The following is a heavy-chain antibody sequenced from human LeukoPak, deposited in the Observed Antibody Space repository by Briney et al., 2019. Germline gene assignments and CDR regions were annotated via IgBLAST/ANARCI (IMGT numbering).Heavy chain of an antibody. J-gene: IGHJ5*02. CDR3: ARGSTSRSWFDP. V-gene: IGHV3-21*01. CDR1: GFTFSSYS. D-gene: IGHD2-2*01. CDR2: ISSSSSYI. Sequence: GGSLRLSCAASGFTFSSYSMNWVRQAPGKGLEWVSSISSSSSYIYYAGSVKGRFTISRDNAKNSLYLQMNSLRAEDTAVYYCARGSTSRSWFDPWGQGTLVTVSS.